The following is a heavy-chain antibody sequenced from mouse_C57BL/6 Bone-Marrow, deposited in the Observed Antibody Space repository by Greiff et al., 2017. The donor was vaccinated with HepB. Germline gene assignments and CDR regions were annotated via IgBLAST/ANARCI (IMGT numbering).Heavy chain of an antibody. Sequence: QVQLQQSGAELVRPGSSVKLSCKASGYTFTSYWMHWVKQRPRQGLEWIGNIDPSDSETHYNQKFKDKATLTVDKSSSTAYMQLSSLTSEDSAVYYCSSVDCYLYYYAMDYWGQGTSVTVSS. J-gene: IGHJ4*01. CDR2: IDPSDSET. D-gene: IGHD2-12*01. CDR3: SSVDCYLYYYAMDY. CDR1: GYTFTSYW. V-gene: IGHV1-52*01.